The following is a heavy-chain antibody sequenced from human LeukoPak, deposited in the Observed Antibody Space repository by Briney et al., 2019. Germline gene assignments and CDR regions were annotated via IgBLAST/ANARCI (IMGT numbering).Heavy chain of an antibody. J-gene: IGHJ6*03. D-gene: IGHD6-13*01. CDR3: AKDASSSSWKTYYYMDV. CDR1: GFTFSSYE. Sequence: GGSLRLSCAASGFTFSSYEMNWVRQAPGKGLEWVSAISGSGGSTYYADSVKGRFTISRDNSKNTLYLQMNSLRAEDTAVYYCAKDASSSSWKTYYYMDVWGKGTTVTISS. CDR2: ISGSGGST. V-gene: IGHV3-23*01.